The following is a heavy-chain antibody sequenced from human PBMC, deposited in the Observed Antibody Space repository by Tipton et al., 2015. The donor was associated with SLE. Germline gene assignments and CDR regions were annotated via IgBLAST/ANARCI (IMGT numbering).Heavy chain of an antibody. CDR2: IKSKIDGETI. Sequence: GSLRLSCAASRFSFNNAWMSWVRQAPGKGLEWIGLIKSKIDGETIEYAAPVKDRVTISRDDSKNTLYLQANSLKTEDTAVYYCTTVLDTYFAYWGQGTLVTVSS. CDR3: TTVLDTYFAY. J-gene: IGHJ4*02. CDR1: RFSFNNAW. D-gene: IGHD5-18*01. V-gene: IGHV3-15*01.